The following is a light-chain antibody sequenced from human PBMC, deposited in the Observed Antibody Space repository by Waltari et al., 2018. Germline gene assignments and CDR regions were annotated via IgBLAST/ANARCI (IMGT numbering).Light chain of an antibody. V-gene: IGKV1-33*01. CDR2: DAS. Sequence: CQATQDITTSLSWCQQKPGEAPRLLIYDASTLQPGVPSRFSGTGSATGFSLTITSLQLDDSATYYCQQFHSLPYTFARGTKLHIK. J-gene: IGKJ2*01. CDR3: QQFHSLPYT. CDR1: QDITTS.